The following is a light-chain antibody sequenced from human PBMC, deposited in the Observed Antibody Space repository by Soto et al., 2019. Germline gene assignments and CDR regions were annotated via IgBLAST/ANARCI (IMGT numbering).Light chain of an antibody. CDR1: QSIGGNF. J-gene: IGKJ1*01. CDR2: GAS. CDR3: QQYGGSPRT. Sequence: EIGLTQSPCTLSLSTGEGATLSCRASQSIGGNFLAWYQQRRGQAPRLLIHGASNRATGIPDRFSGSGSGTDFTLTITRLEPEDFAVYYCQQYGGSPRTFGQGTKVDIK. V-gene: IGKV3-20*01.